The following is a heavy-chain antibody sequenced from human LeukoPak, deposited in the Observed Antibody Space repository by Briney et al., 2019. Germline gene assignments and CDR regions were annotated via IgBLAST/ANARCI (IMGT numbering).Heavy chain of an antibody. Sequence: GGSLRLSCAASGFSVSDYSMHWVRQAPGKGLEWVSYIGSRTIYAESVKGRFTISRDNAKNSLYLQMSSLRAEDTALYYCARDGPAPGEGDIDYWGQGTLVTVSS. J-gene: IGHJ4*02. CDR2: IGSRTI. D-gene: IGHD6-13*01. CDR1: GFSVSDYS. CDR3: ARDGPAPGEGDIDY. V-gene: IGHV3-48*01.